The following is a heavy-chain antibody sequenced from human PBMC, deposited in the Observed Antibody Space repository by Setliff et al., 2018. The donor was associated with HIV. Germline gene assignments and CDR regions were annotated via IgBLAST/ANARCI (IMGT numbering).Heavy chain of an antibody. CDR1: GFTFSSYE. V-gene: IGHV3-21*05. J-gene: IGHJ4*02. CDR3: ARDLTMTYYYDSSGPEEFDY. D-gene: IGHD3-22*01. CDR2: ISSSSSYI. Sequence: GGSLRLSCAASGFTFSSYEMNWVRQAPGKGLEWVSYISSSSSYIYYADSVKGRFTISRDNAKNSLYLQMNSLRAEDTAVYYCARDLTMTYYYDSSGPEEFDYWGQGTLVTVS.